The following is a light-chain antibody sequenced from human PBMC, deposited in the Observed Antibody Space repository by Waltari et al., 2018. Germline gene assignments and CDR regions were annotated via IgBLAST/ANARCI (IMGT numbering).Light chain of an antibody. CDR2: STF. J-gene: IGLJ3*02. CDR3: ALYLGSGIWV. V-gene: IGLV8-61*01. CDR1: SGSVSTSHY. Sequence: QTVVTQEPSFSVSPGGTVTLTCGFSSGSVSTSHYPSWSQQTPGQAPRTLIYSTFTRSSGVPDRFSGSIVGNKAALTITGAQADDESEFYCALYLGSGIWVFGGGTRLTVL.